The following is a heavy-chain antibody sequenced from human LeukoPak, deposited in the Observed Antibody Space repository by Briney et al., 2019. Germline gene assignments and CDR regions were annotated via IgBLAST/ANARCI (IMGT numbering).Heavy chain of an antibody. D-gene: IGHD3-10*01. CDR2: ISACNGNT. Sequence: GASVKVSCKASGYTFTSYGISWVRQAPGQGLEWMGWISACNGNTNYAQKLQGRVTMTTDTSTSTAYMELRSLRSDDTAVYYCAREGEADRYYYYYMDVWGKGTTVTVSS. CDR1: GYTFTSYG. V-gene: IGHV1-18*01. CDR3: AREGEADRYYYYYMDV. J-gene: IGHJ6*03.